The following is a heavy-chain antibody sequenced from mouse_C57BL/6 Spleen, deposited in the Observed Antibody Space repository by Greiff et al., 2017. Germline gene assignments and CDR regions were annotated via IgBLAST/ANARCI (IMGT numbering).Heavy chain of an antibody. D-gene: IGHD1-1*01. J-gene: IGHJ2*01. CDR3: TRTTVVALDY. CDR1: GYTFTDYE. V-gene: IGHV1-15*01. Sequence: QVQLQQSGAELVRPGASVTLSCKASGYTFTDYEMHWVKQTPVHGLEWIGAIDPETGGTAYNQKFKGKAILTADKSSSTAYMELRSLTSEDSAVYYCTRTTVVALDYWGQGTTLSVST. CDR2: IDPETGGT.